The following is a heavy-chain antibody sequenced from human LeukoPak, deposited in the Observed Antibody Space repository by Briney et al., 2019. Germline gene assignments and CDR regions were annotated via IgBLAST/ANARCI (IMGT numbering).Heavy chain of an antibody. V-gene: IGHV3-11*04. J-gene: IGHJ4*02. CDR1: GFTFSDYY. CDR3: ARDRGLTRTVTTSVSPSGFDY. D-gene: IGHD4-17*01. CDR2: ISSSRCTI. Sequence: PGGSLRLSCAASGFTFSDYYMSWIRQAPGKGLEWVSYISSSRCTIYYADSVKGRFNISRDNAKNSLYLQMNSLRAEDTAVYYCARDRGLTRTVTTSVSPSGFDYWGQGTLVTVSS.